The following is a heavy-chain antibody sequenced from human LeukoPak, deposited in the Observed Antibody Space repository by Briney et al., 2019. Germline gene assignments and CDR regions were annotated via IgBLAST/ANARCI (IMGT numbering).Heavy chain of an antibody. J-gene: IGHJ5*02. CDR1: GFTVSSNY. D-gene: IGHD1-26*01. Sequence: GGSLRLSCAASGFTVSSNYMGWVRQAPGKGLEWVSVIYSGGSTYYADSVKGRFTISRDNSKNTPYFQMNSLRAEDTAVYYCARAGSDEDGWLYPWGQETLVPVST. CDR3: ARAGSDEDGWLYP. CDR2: IYSGGST. V-gene: IGHV3-53*01.